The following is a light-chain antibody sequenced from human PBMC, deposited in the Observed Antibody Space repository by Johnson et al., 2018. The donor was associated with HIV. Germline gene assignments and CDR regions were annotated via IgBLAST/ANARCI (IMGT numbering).Light chain of an antibody. Sequence: QSVLTQPPSVSAAPGQKVTISCSGSNSNIGNNYVSWYQQLPGTAPKLLIYDDNKRPSGIPDRFSGSKSGTSATLGITGLQTGDEADNYCGTWDSSLVGVFGTGTKVTFL. V-gene: IGLV1-51*01. CDR2: DDN. CDR3: GTWDSSLVGV. CDR1: NSNIGNNY. J-gene: IGLJ1*01.